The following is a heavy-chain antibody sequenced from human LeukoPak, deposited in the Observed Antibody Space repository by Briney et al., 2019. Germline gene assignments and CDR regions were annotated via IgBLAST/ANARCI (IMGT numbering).Heavy chain of an antibody. V-gene: IGHV3-48*02. J-gene: IGHJ4*02. CDR1: GFTFSSYS. CDR2: ITASGTAM. Sequence: QPGGSLRLPCAASGFTFSSYSMNWVRQAPGKGLEWVSHITASGTAMFYADSVKGRFTISRDNAKNSLYLQMNSLRDEDTAVYYCASSGSYRFDYWGQGTLVTVSS. D-gene: IGHD1-26*01. CDR3: ASSGSYRFDY.